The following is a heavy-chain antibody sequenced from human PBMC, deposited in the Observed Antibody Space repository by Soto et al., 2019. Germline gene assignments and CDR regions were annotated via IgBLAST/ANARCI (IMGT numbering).Heavy chain of an antibody. J-gene: IGHJ6*02. CDR3: ARRPRYSSSWYVGHYYYGMDV. CDR1: GGSISSGGYY. Sequence: SETLSLTCTVSGGSISSGGYYWSWIRQHPGKGLEWIGYIYHSGSSYYNPSLKSRVTISVDTSKNQFSLKLSSVTAADTAVYYCARRPRYSSSWYVGHYYYGMDVWGQGTTVTVSS. CDR2: IYHSGSS. V-gene: IGHV4-31*03. D-gene: IGHD6-13*01.